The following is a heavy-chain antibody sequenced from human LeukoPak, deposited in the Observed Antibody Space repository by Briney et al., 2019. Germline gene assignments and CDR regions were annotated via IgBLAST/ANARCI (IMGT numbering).Heavy chain of an antibody. CDR1: GYTFTDYG. CDR3: ARGGSSAPSPNFDY. D-gene: IGHD2-15*01. Sequence: GASVTVSCKASGYTFTDYGLSWVRPAPGQGLEWMGWITPYNGNTNFAQKFHGRVTMTKDSSTNTVYMELTSLRSDDPAVYYCARGGSSAPSPNFDYWGQGALVTVSS. J-gene: IGHJ4*02. CDR2: ITPYNGNT. V-gene: IGHV1-18*01.